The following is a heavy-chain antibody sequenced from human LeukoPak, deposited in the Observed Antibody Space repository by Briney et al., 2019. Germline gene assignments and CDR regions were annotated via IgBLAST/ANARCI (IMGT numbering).Heavy chain of an antibody. CDR2: ISSSGSTI. Sequence: PGGSLRLSCAASGFTFSDYYMSWIRQAPGKGLEWVSYISSSGSTIYYADSVKGRFTISRDNAKNSLYLQMNSLRAEDTAVYYCAKDIVVVPAAPDYWGQGTLVTVSS. D-gene: IGHD2-2*01. V-gene: IGHV3-11*01. CDR3: AKDIVVVPAAPDY. CDR1: GFTFSDYY. J-gene: IGHJ4*02.